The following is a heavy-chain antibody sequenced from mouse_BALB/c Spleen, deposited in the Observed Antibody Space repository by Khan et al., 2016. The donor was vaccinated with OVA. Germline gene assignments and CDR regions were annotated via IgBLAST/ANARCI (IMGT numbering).Heavy chain of an antibody. CDR3: ARHNYGPFAY. CDR1: GFTFSTYA. D-gene: IGHD1-1*01. V-gene: IGHV5-9-3*01. Sequence: VQLKESGGGLVKPGGPLKLSCAASGFTFSTYAMSWVRQTPEKRLEWVATISSGGDYTYYPDSVKGRFTISRDNTKNTLYLQMRSLRSEDTAMYYCARHNYGPFAYWGQGTLVTVSA. CDR2: ISSGGDYT. J-gene: IGHJ3*01.